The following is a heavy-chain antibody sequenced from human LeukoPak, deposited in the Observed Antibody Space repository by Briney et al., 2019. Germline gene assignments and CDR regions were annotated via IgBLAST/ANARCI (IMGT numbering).Heavy chain of an antibody. CDR2: ISYDGSNK. CDR1: GFTFSSYA. Sequence: PGGSLRLSCAASGFTFSSYAMHWVRQAPGKGLEWVAVISYDGSNKYYADSVKGRFTISRDNSKSTLYLQMNSLRAEDTAVYYCASPVDSSGSFFWGQGTMVTVSS. CDR3: ASPVDSSGSFF. D-gene: IGHD3-22*01. V-gene: IGHV3-30-3*01. J-gene: IGHJ3*01.